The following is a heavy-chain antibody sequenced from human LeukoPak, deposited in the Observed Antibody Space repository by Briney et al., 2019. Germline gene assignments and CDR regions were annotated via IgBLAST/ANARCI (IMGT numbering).Heavy chain of an antibody. D-gene: IGHD2-15*01. V-gene: IGHV4-59*08. CDR2: IYYSGST. CDR3: ARVVVVAATMFDP. J-gene: IGHJ5*02. CDR1: GGSFSSYY. Sequence: SETLSLTCAVYGGSFSSYYWSWIRQPPGKGLEWIGYIYYSGSTNYNPSLKSRVTISVDTSKNQFSLKLTSVTAADTAVYYCARVVVVAATMFDPWGQGTLVTVSS.